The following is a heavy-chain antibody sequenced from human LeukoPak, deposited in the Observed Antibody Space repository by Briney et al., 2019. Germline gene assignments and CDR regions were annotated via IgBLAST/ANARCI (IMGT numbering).Heavy chain of an antibody. CDR1: GYLFTGFY. CDR3: AKRGGALSD. Sequence: GASVKVSCKTSGYLFTGFYIHWVRQVPGQGLEWMGWMNPNSGDTKFAARFQGRVAMTRVTSINTAYMELTGLTPADTAIYYCAKRGGALSDWGQGTTVTVTS. D-gene: IGHD2-21*01. V-gene: IGHV1-2*02. CDR2: MNPNSGDT. J-gene: IGHJ4*02.